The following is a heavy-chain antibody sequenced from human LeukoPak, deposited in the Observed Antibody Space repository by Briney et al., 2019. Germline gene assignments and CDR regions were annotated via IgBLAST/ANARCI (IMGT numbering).Heavy chain of an antibody. V-gene: IGHV3-74*01. CDR2: INDDGSDT. Sequence: GGSLRLSCAASGFTFKLYWMHWVRQVPGKRPVWVSRINDDGSDTIYADSVRGRFTISRDDAKNTVYLQMNSLRAEDTAVYYCARDLGRILDYWGQGTLVTVSS. J-gene: IGHJ4*02. D-gene: IGHD2/OR15-2a*01. CDR3: ARDLGRILDY. CDR1: GFTFKLYW.